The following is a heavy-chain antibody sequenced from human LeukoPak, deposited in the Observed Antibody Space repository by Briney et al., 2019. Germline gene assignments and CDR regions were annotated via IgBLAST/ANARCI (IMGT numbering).Heavy chain of an antibody. CDR1: GGTFSSYA. Sequence: ASVKVSCKASGGTFSSYAISWVRQAPGQGLEWMGRIIPIFGTANYAQKFQGRVTITTDESTSTAYMELSSLRSEDTAVYYCARDIQDPRDYYDSSGYTLDYWGQGTLVTVS. D-gene: IGHD3-22*01. V-gene: IGHV1-69*05. CDR3: ARDIQDPRDYYDSSGYTLDY. CDR2: IIPIFGTA. J-gene: IGHJ4*02.